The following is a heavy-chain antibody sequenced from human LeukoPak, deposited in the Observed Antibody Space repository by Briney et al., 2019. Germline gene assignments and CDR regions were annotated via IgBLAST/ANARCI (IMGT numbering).Heavy chain of an antibody. Sequence: ASVKVSCKASGYTFTGYYMHWVRQAPGQGLEWMGRINPNSGGTNYAQKFQGRVTMTRDTSISTAYMELSRLRSEDTAVYYCARDRAVAGSDFDYWGQGTLVTVSS. CDR2: INPNSGGT. J-gene: IGHJ4*02. D-gene: IGHD6-19*01. CDR1: GYTFTGYY. CDR3: ARDRAVAGSDFDY. V-gene: IGHV1-2*06.